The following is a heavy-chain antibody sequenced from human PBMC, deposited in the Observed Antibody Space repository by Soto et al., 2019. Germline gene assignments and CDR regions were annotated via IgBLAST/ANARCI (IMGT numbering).Heavy chain of an antibody. CDR1: GFTALSYA. D-gene: IGHD3-10*01. Sequence: QVRLIQSGPEMMQPGASVRVSCTASGFTALSYAFQWVRQAPGQGPEWLGWLNGGVDGTSYSQRLQGRVTISRDTSTNTVYLEVKSLTSEDTAVYYCAREVKGVTSFDYWGQGTLVTVSS. CDR3: AREVKGVTSFDY. CDR2: LNGGVDGT. V-gene: IGHV1-3*01. J-gene: IGHJ4*02.